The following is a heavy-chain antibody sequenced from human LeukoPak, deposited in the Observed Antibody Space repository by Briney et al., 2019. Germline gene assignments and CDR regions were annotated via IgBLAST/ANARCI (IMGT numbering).Heavy chain of an antibody. CDR1: GGSISGYY. V-gene: IGHV4-34*01. J-gene: IGHJ4*02. D-gene: IGHD6-19*01. Sequence: SETLSLTCTVSGGSISGYYWSWIRQPPGKGLEWIGEINHSGSTNYNPSLKSRVTISVDTSKNQFSLKLSSVTAADTAVYYCARGLGSGRFHADYWGQGTLVTVSS. CDR2: INHSGST. CDR3: ARGLGSGRFHADY.